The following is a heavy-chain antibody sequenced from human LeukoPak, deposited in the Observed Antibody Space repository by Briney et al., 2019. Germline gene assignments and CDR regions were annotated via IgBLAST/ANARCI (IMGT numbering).Heavy chain of an antibody. J-gene: IGHJ4*02. CDR1: GGSIRSDY. Sequence: PSETLSLTCTVSGGSIRSDYWSWIRQPPGKGLEWIGYIYDSGSTNYNPSLKSRVTISVDTSKNQFSLKLSSVTAADTAVYYCARLPYYYDSSGYYYWTLFDYWGQGTLVTVSS. CDR3: ARLPYYYDSSGYYYWTLFDY. V-gene: IGHV4-59*12. D-gene: IGHD3-22*01. CDR2: IYDSGST.